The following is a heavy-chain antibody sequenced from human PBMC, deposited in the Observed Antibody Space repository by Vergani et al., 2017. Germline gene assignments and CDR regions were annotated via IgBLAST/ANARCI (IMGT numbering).Heavy chain of an antibody. Sequence: QVQLQESGPGLVKPSETLSLTCAVSGYSISSGYYWGWIRQPPGKGLEWIGSIYHSGSTYYNPSLKSRVTISVDTSKNQFSLKLSSVTAADTAVYYCARDRSLRIALGVEEYYFDYWGQGTLVTVSS. J-gene: IGHJ4*02. CDR2: IYHSGST. D-gene: IGHD3-3*01. CDR3: ARDRSLRIALGVEEYYFDY. V-gene: IGHV4-38-2*02. CDR1: GYSISSGYY.